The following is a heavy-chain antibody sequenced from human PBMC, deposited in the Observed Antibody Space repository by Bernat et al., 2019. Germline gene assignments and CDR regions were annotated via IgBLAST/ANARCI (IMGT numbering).Heavy chain of an antibody. Sequence: VQLVESGGGVVQPGRSLRLSCAASGFTFSTFGMHWVRQAPGKGLEWVTFISYDGRIKYYADSVKGRFTISRDNPKNTLYLQMNGLRAEDTAVYYCAKEPTVTDAPDYFGYWGQGTLVTVSS. CDR2: ISYDGRIK. D-gene: IGHD4-11*01. V-gene: IGHV3-30*18. CDR1: GFTFSTFG. CDR3: AKEPTVTDAPDYFGY. J-gene: IGHJ4*02.